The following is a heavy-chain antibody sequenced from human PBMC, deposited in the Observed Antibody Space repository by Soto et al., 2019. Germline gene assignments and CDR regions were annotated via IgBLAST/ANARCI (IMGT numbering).Heavy chain of an antibody. D-gene: IGHD4-17*01. CDR3: ARWDDYGASDQYHFDH. CDR2: TSIYNGHT. Sequence: ASVKVCCKASGYTFTASGISWVRQAPGQGLEWMGWTSIYNGHTEYSPKFLGRVVMTTDTSADTAYLELRSLRPDDAALYYCARWDDYGASDQYHFDHWGQGTPCPVSS. CDR1: GYTFTASG. V-gene: IGHV1-18*01. J-gene: IGHJ4*02.